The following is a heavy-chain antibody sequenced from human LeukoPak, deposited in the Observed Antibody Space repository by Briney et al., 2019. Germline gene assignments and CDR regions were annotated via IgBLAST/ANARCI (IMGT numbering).Heavy chain of an antibody. CDR3: AKRIGGTNSFDH. CDR2: ISGSSDTT. V-gene: IGHV3-23*01. J-gene: IGHJ4*02. CDR1: GFTFSSYA. D-gene: IGHD1-14*01. Sequence: GGSLRLSCAGSGFTFSSYAMSWVRQAPGKGLEWVSVISGSSDTTYYADSVKGRFIISRDNSKNTLYLQMNSLRAEDTAVYYCAKRIGGTNSFDHWGQGTLVTVSA.